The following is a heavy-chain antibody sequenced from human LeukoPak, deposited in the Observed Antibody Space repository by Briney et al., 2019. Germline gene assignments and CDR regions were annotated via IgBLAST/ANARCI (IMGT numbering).Heavy chain of an antibody. D-gene: IGHD3-10*01. Sequence: PGGSLRLSCVASGFTFSNYSMSWVRQAPGKGLEWVANIKQDGSEKYFGDAVKGRFTTSRDNSKKRLYLQMTRLRAEARAVYYCAVYGSGFNTWGHGTLVTVSS. CDR3: AVYGSGFNT. V-gene: IGHV3-7*01. CDR1: GFTFSNYS. J-gene: IGHJ5*01. CDR2: IKQDGSEK.